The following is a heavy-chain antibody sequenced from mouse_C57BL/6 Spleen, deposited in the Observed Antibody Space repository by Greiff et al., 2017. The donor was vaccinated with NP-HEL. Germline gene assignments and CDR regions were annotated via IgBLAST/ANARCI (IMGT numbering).Heavy chain of an antibody. D-gene: IGHD1-1*01. Sequence: EVKLMESGGGLVKPGGSLKLSCAASGFTFSDYGMHWVRQAPEKGLEWVAYISSGSSTIYYADTVKGRFTISRDNAKNTLFLQMTSLRSEDTAMYYWASPYDGSSYWYFDVWGTGTTVTVSS. V-gene: IGHV5-17*01. CDR1: GFTFSDYG. CDR3: ASPYDGSSYWYFDV. CDR2: ISSGSSTI. J-gene: IGHJ1*03.